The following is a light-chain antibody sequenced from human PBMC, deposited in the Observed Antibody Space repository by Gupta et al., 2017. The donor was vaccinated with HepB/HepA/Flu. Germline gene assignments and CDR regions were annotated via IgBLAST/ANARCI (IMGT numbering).Light chain of an antibody. CDR1: QSVSSNY. CDR2: AAS. V-gene: IGKV3-20*01. Sequence: EIVLTQSPGPLSLSPGERATLYCRASQSVSSNYLAWYQQKPGQAPRLLIYAASSRATGIPDRFSGSGSGTDFTLTISRLDPEDFAVYYCQQYGGSPLYTFGQGTKLEIK. CDR3: QQYGGSPLYT. J-gene: IGKJ2*01.